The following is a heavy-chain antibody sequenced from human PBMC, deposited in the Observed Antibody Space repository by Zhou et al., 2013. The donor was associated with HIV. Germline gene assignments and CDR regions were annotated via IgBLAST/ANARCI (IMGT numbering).Heavy chain of an antibody. V-gene: IGHV4-59*11. CDR3: VRGYGGNPGPATWSFDPR. CDR1: GGSISSHY. J-gene: IGHJ2*01. D-gene: IGHD4-17*01. Sequence: QVQLQESGPRLVKPSETLSLTCTVSGGSISSHYWSWIRQPPGKGLEWIGYIYYSGSTNYNPSLKSRLTISVDTSKNQFSLKLSSVTAADTAVYYCVRGYGGNPGPATWSFDPRRGRGTRGH. CDR2: IYYSGST.